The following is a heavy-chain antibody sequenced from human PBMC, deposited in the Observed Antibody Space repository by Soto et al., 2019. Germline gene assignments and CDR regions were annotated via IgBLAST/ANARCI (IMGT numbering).Heavy chain of an antibody. V-gene: IGHV3-33*01. CDR3: ARVGITGTTFRGFDY. Sequence: QVQLVESGGGVVQPGRSLRLSCAASGFTFSSYGMHWVRQAPGKGLEWVALIWFDGSNKYYADSVKGRFTISRDNSXXTLYVQMNNLSAADTAIYYCARVGITGTTFRGFDYWGQGTLVTVSS. D-gene: IGHD1-20*01. CDR2: IWFDGSNK. J-gene: IGHJ4*02. CDR1: GFTFSSYG.